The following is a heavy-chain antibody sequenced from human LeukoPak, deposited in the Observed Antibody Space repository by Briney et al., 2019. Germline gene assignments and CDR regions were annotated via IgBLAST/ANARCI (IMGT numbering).Heavy chain of an antibody. D-gene: IGHD6-13*01. CDR2: INPNSGGT. CDR3: ARDSPHSSIGGFDY. V-gene: IGHV1-2*02. CDR1: GYTFTGYY. Sequence: ASVKVSCKASGYTFTGYYMHWVRQAPGQGLEWMGWINPNSGGTNYAQKFQGRVTMTRDTSTSTVYMDLSSLRSEDTAVYYCARDSPHSSIGGFDYWGQGTLVTVSS. J-gene: IGHJ4*02.